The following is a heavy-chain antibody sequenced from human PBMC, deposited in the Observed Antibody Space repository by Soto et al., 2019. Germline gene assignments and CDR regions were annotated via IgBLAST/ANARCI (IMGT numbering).Heavy chain of an antibody. Sequence: QLQLQESGSGLVKPSQTLSLTCAVSGGSISSGGYSCNWIRQPPGKGLEWIGYIYHSGSTYYNPSLKSRVTISVERSKTQFSLKMSSLTAADTAVYYCARGMTTVTTFAYWGQGTLVTVYS. D-gene: IGHD4-17*01. CDR2: IYHSGST. V-gene: IGHV4-30-2*01. CDR3: ARGMTTVTTFAY. CDR1: GGSISSGGYS. J-gene: IGHJ4*02.